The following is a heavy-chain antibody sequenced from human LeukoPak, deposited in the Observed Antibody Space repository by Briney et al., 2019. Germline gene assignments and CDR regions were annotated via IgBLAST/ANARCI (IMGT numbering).Heavy chain of an antibody. CDR3: ARGGIVGVSLDY. CDR2: IYYSGST. J-gene: IGHJ4*02. D-gene: IGHD1-26*01. CDR1: GGSDSSGSYY. Sequence: SETLSPTCTVSGGSDSSGSYYWSWIRQPPGKGLEWIGYIYYSGSTNYKPSLKSRVIISLDTSKNQFSLKLSSVTAADTAVYYCARGGIVGVSLDYWGQGTLVTVSS. V-gene: IGHV4-61*01.